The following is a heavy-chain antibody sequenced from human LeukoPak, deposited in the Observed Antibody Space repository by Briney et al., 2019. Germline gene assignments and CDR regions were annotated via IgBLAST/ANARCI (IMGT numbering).Heavy chain of an antibody. J-gene: IGHJ3*02. CDR1: GFTFSSYS. Sequence: TGGSLRLSCAASGFTFSSYSMNWVRQAPGKGLEWVSSISSSSSYIYYADSVKGRFTISRDNAKNSLYLQMNSLRAEDTAVYYCARGGPLDASGSDAFDIWGQGTMVTVSS. CDR2: ISSSSSYI. D-gene: IGHD6-19*01. V-gene: IGHV3-21*01. CDR3: ARGGPLDASGSDAFDI.